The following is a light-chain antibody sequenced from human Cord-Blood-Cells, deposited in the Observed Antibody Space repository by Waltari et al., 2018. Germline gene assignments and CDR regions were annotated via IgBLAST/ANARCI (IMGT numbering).Light chain of an antibody. CDR2: RND. Sequence: QSVLTQPPSASGTPGQRVTISCSGSRSNFGSNYVYWYQQLPGTAPKLLIYRNDQRPSGVPDRFSGSKSGTSASLAISGLRSEDEADYYCAAWDDSLSGAVFGGGTQLTVL. CDR1: RSNFGSNY. CDR3: AAWDDSLSGAV. J-gene: IGLJ7*01. V-gene: IGLV1-47*01.